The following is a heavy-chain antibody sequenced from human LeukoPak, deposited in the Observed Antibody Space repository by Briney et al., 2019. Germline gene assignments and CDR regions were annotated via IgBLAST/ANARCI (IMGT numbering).Heavy chain of an antibody. J-gene: IGHJ3*01. D-gene: IGHD2/OR15-2a*01. CDR1: GFTIGSYW. CDR2: IRQDGSEK. Sequence: PGGSLRLSCAGSGFTIGSYWMSWVRQAPGKGLEWVANIRQDGSEKYYVDSVKGRLTISRDNAKNSLYLQMNSLRAEGTGIYYCARAGYYGDDAFDLWGQGTMVTVSS. V-gene: IGHV3-7*01. CDR3: ARAGYYGDDAFDL.